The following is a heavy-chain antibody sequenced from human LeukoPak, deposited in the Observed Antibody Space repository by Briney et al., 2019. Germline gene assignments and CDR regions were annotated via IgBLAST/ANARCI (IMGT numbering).Heavy chain of an antibody. CDR1: GLTFNNYA. J-gene: IGHJ4*02. D-gene: IGHD3-22*01. CDR2: ISGRGASK. Sequence: GGSLRLSCAVSGLTFNNYAMSWVRQAPGKGLEWVSGISGRGASKYYADSVKGRFTISRDNSKNTLYLQMNSLRAEDTAVYYCAKDLLSAALSTYYYDSSGSNYWGQGTLVTVSS. CDR3: AKDLLSAALSTYYYDSSGSNY. V-gene: IGHV3-23*01.